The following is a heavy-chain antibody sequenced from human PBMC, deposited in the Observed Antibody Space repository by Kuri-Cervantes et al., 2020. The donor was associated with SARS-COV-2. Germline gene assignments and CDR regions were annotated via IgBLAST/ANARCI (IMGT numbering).Heavy chain of an antibody. D-gene: IGHD6-13*01. Sequence: GESLKISCAASGFTFRDYYMSWIRQAPGKGLERISYISSSDSTTYYADSVKGRFTISRDNAKRTLFLQMNSLRVDDTAVYYCSRDQVSAAGTANYWGQGALVTVSS. CDR1: GFTFRDYY. CDR3: SRDQVSAAGTANY. CDR2: ISSSDSTT. J-gene: IGHJ4*02. V-gene: IGHV3-11*01.